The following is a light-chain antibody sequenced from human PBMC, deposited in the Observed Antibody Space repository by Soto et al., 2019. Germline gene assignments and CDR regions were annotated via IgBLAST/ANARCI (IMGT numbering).Light chain of an antibody. Sequence: DIQMTQSTSTLSASVGDRVTITCRASQSLNSWLAWYQHKPGKAPKLLIHKASILAIGVPSRFSGSDSGAEFTLTISSLQPDDFATYYCQHYIGYSGMFGQGTKVDIK. CDR3: QHYIGYSGM. CDR2: KAS. V-gene: IGKV1-5*03. J-gene: IGKJ1*01. CDR1: QSLNSW.